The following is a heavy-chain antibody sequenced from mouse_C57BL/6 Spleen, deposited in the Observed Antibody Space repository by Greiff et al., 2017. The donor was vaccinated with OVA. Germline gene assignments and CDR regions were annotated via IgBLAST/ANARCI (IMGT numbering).Heavy chain of an antibody. CDR1: GFTFTDYY. CDR2: IRNKANGYTT. J-gene: IGHJ2*01. V-gene: IGHV7-3*01. CDR3: ARYNNYYGSEDY. D-gene: IGHD1-1*01. Sequence: EVKLVESGGGLVQPVGSLSLSCAASGFTFTDYYMSWVRQPPGKALEWLGFIRNKANGYTTEYSASVKGRFTISRDNSQSILYLQMNALRAEDSATYYCARYNNYYGSEDYWGQGTTLTVSS.